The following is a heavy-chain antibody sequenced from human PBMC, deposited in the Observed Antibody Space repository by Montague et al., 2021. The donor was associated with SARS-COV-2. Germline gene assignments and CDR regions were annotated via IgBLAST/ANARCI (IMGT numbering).Heavy chain of an antibody. V-gene: IGHV4-39*01. CDR1: GGSISSSSYY. Sequence: SETLSLTCTVSGGSISSSSYYWGWIRQPPGKGLEWIGSIYYSGSTYYXPSLKSRVTISVDTSKNQFSLKLSSVTAADTAVYYCARNGVKTEPFFGGLVPCPFDPWGQGTLVTVSS. D-gene: IGHD3-16*01. J-gene: IGHJ5*02. CDR3: ARNGVKTEPFFGGLVPCPFDP. CDR2: IYYSGST.